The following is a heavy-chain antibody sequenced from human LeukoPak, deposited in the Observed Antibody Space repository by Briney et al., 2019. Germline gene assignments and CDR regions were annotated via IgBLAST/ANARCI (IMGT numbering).Heavy chain of an antibody. CDR1: GFTFSSYG. J-gene: IGHJ6*02. Sequence: PGGSLRLSCAASGFTFSSYGMHWVRQAPGKGLEWVAVISYDGSNKYYADSVKGRFTISRDNSKNTLYLQMNSLRAEDTAVYYCAKGGYYDILTGGYGMNVWGQGTTVTVSS. D-gene: IGHD3-9*01. CDR2: ISYDGSNK. CDR3: AKGGYYDILTGGYGMNV. V-gene: IGHV3-30*18.